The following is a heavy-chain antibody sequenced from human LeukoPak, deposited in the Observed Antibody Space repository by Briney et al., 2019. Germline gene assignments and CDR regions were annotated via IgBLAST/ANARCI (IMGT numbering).Heavy chain of an antibody. CDR2: IYYSGST. J-gene: IGHJ6*03. CDR3: ARPGGENYYYYYMDV. CDR1: GGSISSYY. Sequence: SETLSLTCTVSGGSISSYYWSWIRQPPGKGLEWIGYIYYSGSTNYNPSLKSRVTISVDTSKNQYSLKLSSVTAADTAVYYCARPGGENYYYYYMDVWGKGTTVTVSS. D-gene: IGHD3-10*01. V-gene: IGHV4-59*08.